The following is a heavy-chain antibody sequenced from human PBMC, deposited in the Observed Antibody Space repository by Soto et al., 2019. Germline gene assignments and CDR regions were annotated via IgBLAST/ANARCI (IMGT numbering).Heavy chain of an antibody. CDR1: VSSVSSGYYT. D-gene: IGHD3-10*01. CDR3: ARVGHYSGSEKRLGWLEY. CDR2: LYYSGST. Sequence: SETRSRTCSFFVSSVSSGYYTLSFIRQPPWKCLAWIVFLYYSGSTHYNPSLKSRLSISVDTSKNQLSLKMSFVTAADTAVYYSARVGHYSGSEKRLGWLEYRGKRNLVNV. V-gene: IGHV4-30-2*01. J-gene: IGHJ4*02.